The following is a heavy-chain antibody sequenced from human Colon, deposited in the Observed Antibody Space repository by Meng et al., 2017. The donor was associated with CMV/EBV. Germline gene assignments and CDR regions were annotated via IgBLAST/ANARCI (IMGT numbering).Heavy chain of an antibody. CDR2: IIPILGTA. V-gene: IGHV1-69*05. CDR3: ARDRTATAGYHFDY. D-gene: IGHD5-12*01. Sequence: KASGGTFSSYAISWRRRAPGQGLGWMGGIIPILGTASCAQGCQGRGTITTDESTSTAYMELSSLRAEDTAGYYCARDRTATAGYHFDYWGQGTLVTVSS. CDR1: GGTFSSYA. J-gene: IGHJ4*02.